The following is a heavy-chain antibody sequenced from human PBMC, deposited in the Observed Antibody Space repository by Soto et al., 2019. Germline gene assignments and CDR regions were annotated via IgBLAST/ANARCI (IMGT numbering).Heavy chain of an antibody. D-gene: IGHD6-19*01. CDR3: TTDHSSGSNFDY. V-gene: IGHV3-15*01. Sequence: EVQLVESGGGLVKPGGSLRLSCAASGFTFSNAWMSWVRQAPGKGLEWVGRIKSKTDGGTTDYAAPVKGRLTISRDDSKNTLYLQMNSLKTEDTAVYYCTTDHSSGSNFDYWGQGTLVTVSS. J-gene: IGHJ4*02. CDR2: IKSKTDGGTT. CDR1: GFTFSNAW.